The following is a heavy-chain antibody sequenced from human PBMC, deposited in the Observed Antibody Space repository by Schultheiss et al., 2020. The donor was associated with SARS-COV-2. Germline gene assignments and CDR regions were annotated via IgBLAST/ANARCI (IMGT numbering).Heavy chain of an antibody. CDR3: ARDSSGYLPDFDY. CDR2: INPNSGGT. V-gene: IGHV1-2*02. Sequence: ASVKVSCKASGYTFTGYYMHWVRQAPGQGLEWMGWINPNSGGTNYAQKFQGRVTMTRDTSISTAYMELSRLRSDDTAVYYCARDSSGYLPDFDYWGQGTLVTVSS. D-gene: IGHD3-22*01. CDR1: GYTFTGYY. J-gene: IGHJ4*02.